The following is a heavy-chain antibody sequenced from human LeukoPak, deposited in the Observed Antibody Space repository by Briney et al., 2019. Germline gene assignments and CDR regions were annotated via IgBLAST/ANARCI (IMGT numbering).Heavy chain of an antibody. J-gene: IGHJ6*04. CDR3: AKDGAGSGCYYLHYSNYAMDV. CDR1: GVTFSSYG. Sequence: GGTLRLSCAASGVTFSSYGMSWVRQAPGKGLEWVSAISGSGGSTYYADSVKGRFTISRDNSKNTLYLQMNNLRAADTAVYYCAKDGAGSGCYYLHYSNYAMDVWGKGTTVTISS. D-gene: IGHD3-10*01. V-gene: IGHV3-23*01. CDR2: ISGSGGST.